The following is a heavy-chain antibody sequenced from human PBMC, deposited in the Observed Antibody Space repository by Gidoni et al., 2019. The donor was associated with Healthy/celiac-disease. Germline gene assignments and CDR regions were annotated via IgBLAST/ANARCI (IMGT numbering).Heavy chain of an antibody. J-gene: IGHJ6*02. Sequence: EVQLVESGGGFVQPGGSLKLYCAASGFTFRGSAMHWVRQASGKGLEWVGRIRIKANSNAKAYAASVQGRFTISRDDSKNTAYLQMNSLKTEDTAVYYCTTPYYDDSSGYYYYYGMDVWGQGTTVTVSS. D-gene: IGHD3-22*01. CDR3: TTPYYDDSSGYYYYYGMDV. V-gene: IGHV3-73*02. CDR1: GFTFRGSA. CDR2: IRIKANSNAK.